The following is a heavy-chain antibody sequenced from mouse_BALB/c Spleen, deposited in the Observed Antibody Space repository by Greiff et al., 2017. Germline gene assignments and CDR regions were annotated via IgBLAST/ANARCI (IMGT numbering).Heavy chain of an antibody. CDR1: GFAFSSYD. CDR3: ERHGAGTCAMDY. CDR2: ISSGGGST. D-gene: IGHD4-1*01. Sequence: EVQRVESGGGLVKPGGSLKLSCAASGFAFSSYDMSWVRQTPEKRLEWVAYISSGGGSTYYPDTVKGRFTISRDNAKNTLYLQMSSLKSEDTAMYYCERHGAGTCAMDYWGQGISVTVSS. J-gene: IGHJ4*01. V-gene: IGHV5-12-1*01.